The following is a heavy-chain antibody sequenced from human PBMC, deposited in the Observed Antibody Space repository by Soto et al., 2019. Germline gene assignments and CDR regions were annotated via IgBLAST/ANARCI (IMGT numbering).Heavy chain of an antibody. CDR2: ISASGSGS. CDR1: GFTFSSYA. CDR3: AKVYYYDSTGYYRHFDY. V-gene: IGHV3-23*01. D-gene: IGHD3-22*01. Sequence: TGGSLRLSCAASGFTFSSYAMSWVRQAPRKGLEWVSVISASGSGSYYADFVKGRFTVSRDNSKNTLYLQMNSLRAEDTATYYCAKVYYYDSTGYYRHFDYWGQGTLVTVSS. J-gene: IGHJ4*02.